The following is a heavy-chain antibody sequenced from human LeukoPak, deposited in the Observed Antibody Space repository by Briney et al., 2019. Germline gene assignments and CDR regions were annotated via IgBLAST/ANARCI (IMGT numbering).Heavy chain of an antibody. J-gene: IGHJ4*02. CDR2: ISAYNGNT. V-gene: IGHV1-18*01. CDR1: GGTFSSYG. Sequence: ASVKVSCKASGGTFSSYGISWVRQAPGQGLEWMGWISAYNGNTNYAQKLQGRVTMTTDTSTSTAYMELRSLRSDDTAVYYCARGTNYYGSGSNWYSYWGQGTLVTVSS. CDR3: ARGTNYYGSGSNWYSY. D-gene: IGHD3-10*01.